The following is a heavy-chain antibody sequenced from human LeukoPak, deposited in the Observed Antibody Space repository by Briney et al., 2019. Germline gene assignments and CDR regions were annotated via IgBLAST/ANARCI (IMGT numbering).Heavy chain of an antibody. V-gene: IGHV3-30*14. Sequence: PGGSLRLSCVASGFSFSRYDMHWVRQAPGKGLEWVAVISDDGRIKIYGDSVKGRFTISRDNSKNTLYLQMNSLRAEDTAVYYCARESRITMVRGSFDYWGQGTLVTVSS. CDR1: GFSFSRYD. CDR2: ISDDGRIK. CDR3: ARESRITMVRGSFDY. J-gene: IGHJ4*02. D-gene: IGHD3-10*01.